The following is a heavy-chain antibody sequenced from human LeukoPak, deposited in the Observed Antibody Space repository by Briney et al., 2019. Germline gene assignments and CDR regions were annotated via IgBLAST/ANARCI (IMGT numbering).Heavy chain of an antibody. D-gene: IGHD3-3*01. V-gene: IGHV3-23*01. Sequence: GGSLRLSCAASGFTFSSYAMSWVRQAPGKGLEWVSAISGSGGSTYYADSVKGRFTISRDNSKDTLYLQMNSLRAEDTAVYYCAKGITIFGVVIPFDYWGQGTLVTVSS. CDR1: GFTFSSYA. CDR2: ISGSGGST. CDR3: AKGITIFGVVIPFDY. J-gene: IGHJ4*02.